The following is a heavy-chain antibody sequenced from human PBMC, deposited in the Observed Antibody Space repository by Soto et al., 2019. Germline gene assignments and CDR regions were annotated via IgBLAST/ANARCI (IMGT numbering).Heavy chain of an antibody. J-gene: IGHJ4*02. CDR3: TRDLYDTSWTLFDY. CDR2: TYYRSNWYN. V-gene: IGHV6-1*01. D-gene: IGHD2-2*01. Sequence: QVQLQQSGPGLVKPSQTLSLTCAISGDSVSRKGVAWNWIRQSPSRGLEWLGRTYYRSNWYNDYALSVRSRIIINPDTSRNQFSLQLNSVTPEDTAVYYCTRDLYDTSWTLFDYWGQGTPVTVSS. CDR1: GDSVSRKGVA.